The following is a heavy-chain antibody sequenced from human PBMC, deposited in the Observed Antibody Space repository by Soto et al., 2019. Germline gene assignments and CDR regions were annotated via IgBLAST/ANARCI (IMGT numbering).Heavy chain of an antibody. D-gene: IGHD1-1*01. V-gene: IGHV3-72*01. Sequence: EVQLVESGGGLVQPGGSLRLSCAASGFAFSDHYMDWVRQAPGKGLEWVGRIRNKANSYSTEYAASVKGRFIISRDDSNNSLYVQMDSLKTEDTAVYYCGRVAASTTTRRPDIDFWGQGTLVTVSS. CDR1: GFAFSDHY. CDR3: GRVAASTTTRRPDIDF. CDR2: IRNKANSYST. J-gene: IGHJ4*02.